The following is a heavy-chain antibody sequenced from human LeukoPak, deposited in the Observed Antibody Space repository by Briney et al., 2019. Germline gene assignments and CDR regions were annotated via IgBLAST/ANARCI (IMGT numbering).Heavy chain of an antibody. CDR2: IKSKSAGT. J-gene: IGHJ5*02. CDR1: VYTFTFYY. D-gene: IGHD1-14*01. Sequence: ASVTLSFTSSVYTFTFYYMHWVRQAPPPGLELMGWIKSKSAGTNYAQKFKGRVTMTREKSISTAYMELSRLRSDDTAVYYCARVNRDLARRQYGFEPWGQGTLVTVSS. V-gene: IGHV1-2*02. CDR3: ARVNRDLARRQYGFEP.